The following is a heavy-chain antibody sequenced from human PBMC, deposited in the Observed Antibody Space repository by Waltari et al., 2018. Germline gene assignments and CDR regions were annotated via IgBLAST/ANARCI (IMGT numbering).Heavy chain of an antibody. CDR1: GFTFSSYG. D-gene: IGHD1-26*01. Sequence: QVQLVESGGGVVQPGRSLRLSCAASGFTFSSYGMHWVRQAPGKGLEWVAVISYDGSNKYYADSVKGRFTISRDNSKNTLYLQMNSLRSEDTAVYYCAVTAWELGEYFQHWGQGTLVTVSS. CDR3: AVTAWELGEYFQH. J-gene: IGHJ1*01. CDR2: ISYDGSNK. V-gene: IGHV3-30*03.